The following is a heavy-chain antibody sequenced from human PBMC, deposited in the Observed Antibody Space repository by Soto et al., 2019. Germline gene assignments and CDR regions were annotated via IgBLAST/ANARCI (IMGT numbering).Heavy chain of an antibody. CDR2: IYSGGST. CDR1: GFTVSSNY. CDR3: EREIYSRSSFFNYYYYDMDV. Sequence: EVQLVESGGGLVQPGGSLRLSCAASGFTVSSNYMSWVRQAPGKGLEWVSVIYSGGSTYYADSVKGRFTISRDNSKNKLYLQMNSLRAEDTDVYYCEREIYSRSSFFNYYYYDMDVWGQGTTVTVSS. D-gene: IGHD6-6*01. V-gene: IGHV3-66*01. J-gene: IGHJ6*02.